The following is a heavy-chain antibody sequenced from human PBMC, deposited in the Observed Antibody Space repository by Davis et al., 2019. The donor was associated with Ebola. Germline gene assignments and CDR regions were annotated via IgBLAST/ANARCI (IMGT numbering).Heavy chain of an antibody. CDR1: GFTFSNAW. CDR3: TTTTVTRSYYYYYGMDV. CDR2: IKSKTDGGTT. D-gene: IGHD4-17*01. Sequence: GESLKISCAASGFTFSNAWMSWVRPAPGKGLEWVGRIKSKTDGGTTDYAAPVKGRFTISRDDSKNTLYLKMNSLKTEDTAVYYCTTTTVTRSYYYYYGMDVWGQGTTVTVSS. V-gene: IGHV3-15*01. J-gene: IGHJ6*02.